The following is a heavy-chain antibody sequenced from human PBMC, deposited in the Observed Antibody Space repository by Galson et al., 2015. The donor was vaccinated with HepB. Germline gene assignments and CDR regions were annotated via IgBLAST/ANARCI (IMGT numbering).Heavy chain of an antibody. Sequence: SLRLSCAASGFTFSSYSMNWVRQAPGKGLEWVSYISSSSSYIYYADSVKGRFTIPRDNAKNSLYLQMNSLRAEDTAVYYCARDRDYGDDYVGPGDAFDIWGQGTMVIVSS. V-gene: IGHV3-21*01. D-gene: IGHD4-17*01. CDR1: GFTFSSYS. CDR2: ISSSSSYI. J-gene: IGHJ3*02. CDR3: ARDRDYGDDYVGPGDAFDI.